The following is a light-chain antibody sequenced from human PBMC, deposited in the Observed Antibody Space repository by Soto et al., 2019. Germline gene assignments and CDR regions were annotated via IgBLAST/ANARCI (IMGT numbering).Light chain of an antibody. Sequence: QSVLNQPPSVSAAPGQKVTISCSGSSSNIGNNYVSWYQQLPGTAPKLLIYENNKRPSGIPDRFSGSKSGTSATLGITGLQTGDEADYYCGTWDSSLSAYVFGTGTKVTVL. J-gene: IGLJ1*01. CDR2: ENN. V-gene: IGLV1-51*02. CDR3: GTWDSSLSAYV. CDR1: SSNIGNNY.